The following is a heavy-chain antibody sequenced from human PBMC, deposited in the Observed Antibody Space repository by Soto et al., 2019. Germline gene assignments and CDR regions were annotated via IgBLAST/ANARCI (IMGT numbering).Heavy chain of an antibody. CDR2: ITYSGST. Sequence: SETLSLTCTVSGGSISSDDDYWSWIRQPPGKGLEWMGEITYSGSTIFNPSLKSRLTISVDTSKNQFSLKLCSVTAADTAVYYCARVDVSNYYYYGMDVWGQGTTXXVXS. D-gene: IGHD6-6*01. V-gene: IGHV4-30-4*01. CDR3: ARVDVSNYYYYGMDV. CDR1: GGSISSDDDY. J-gene: IGHJ6*02.